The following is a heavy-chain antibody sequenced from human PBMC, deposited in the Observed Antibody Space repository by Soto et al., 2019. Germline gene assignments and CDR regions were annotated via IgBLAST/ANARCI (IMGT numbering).Heavy chain of an antibody. CDR3: ASTYYYDSSGYYYHAYYGMDV. D-gene: IGHD3-22*01. Sequence: PSETLSLTCTVSGGSISSGDYYWSWIRQPPGKGLEWIGYIYYSGSTYYNPSLKSRVTISVDTSKNQFSLKLSSVTAADTAVYYCASTYYYDSSGYYYHAYYGMDVWGQGTTVTVSS. V-gene: IGHV4-30-4*01. CDR2: IYYSGST. J-gene: IGHJ6*02. CDR1: GGSISSGDYY.